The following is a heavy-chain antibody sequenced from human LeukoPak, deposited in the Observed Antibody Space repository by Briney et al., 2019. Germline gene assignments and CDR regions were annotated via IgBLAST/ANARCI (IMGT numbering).Heavy chain of an antibody. CDR3: ARVWELSFDY. V-gene: IGHV3-53*01. D-gene: IGHD1-26*01. J-gene: IGHJ4*02. Sequence: GGSLRLSCAASGFTVSTGHMSWVRQAPGKGLEWVAISYSGGTSQHAESVKGRFTISRDNSKNTLYLQMNSLRAEDTALYYCARVWELSFDYWGQGTLVTVSS. CDR1: GFTVSTGH. CDR2: SYSGGTS.